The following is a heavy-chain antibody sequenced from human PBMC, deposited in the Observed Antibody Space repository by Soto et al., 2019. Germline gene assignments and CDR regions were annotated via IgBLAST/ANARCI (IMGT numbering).Heavy chain of an antibody. J-gene: IGHJ4*02. CDR3: AKVLAYCGGDCYSGPDY. CDR2: ISGSGGST. CDR1: GFTFSSYA. D-gene: IGHD2-21*02. Sequence: GGSLRLSWAAAGFTFSSYAMSWVRQAPGKGLEWVSAISGSGGSTYYADSVKGRFTISRDNSKNTLYLQMNSLRAEDTAVYYCAKVLAYCGGDCYSGPDYWGQGTLVTVSS. V-gene: IGHV3-23*01.